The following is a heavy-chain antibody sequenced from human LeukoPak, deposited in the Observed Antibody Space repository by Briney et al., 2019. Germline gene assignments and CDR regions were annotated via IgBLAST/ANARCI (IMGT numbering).Heavy chain of an antibody. D-gene: IGHD1-26*01. CDR3: ARGPSGSYMSSGY. CDR1: GFTVSSNY. J-gene: IGHJ4*02. Sequence: GGSLRLSCAASGFTVSSNYMSWVRQAPGKGLEWVSVIYSDGSTYYADSVKGRFTISRDNSKNTLYLQMNSLRAEDTAVYYCARGPSGSYMSSGYWGQGTLVTVSS. V-gene: IGHV3-53*01. CDR2: IYSDGST.